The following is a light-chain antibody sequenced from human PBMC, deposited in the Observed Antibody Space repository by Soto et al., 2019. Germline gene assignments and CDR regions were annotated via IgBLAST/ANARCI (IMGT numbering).Light chain of an antibody. Sequence: EIVLTQSPGTLSLSPGERATLSCRASQSVSSSSLAWYQQKPGQAPRLLIYGAYSRATGIQDRFSGSGSGTDFTLTIRRLEPEDFAVYYCQQYGSSPITFGQGTRLEI. CDR1: QSVSSSS. CDR2: GAY. V-gene: IGKV3-20*01. J-gene: IGKJ5*01. CDR3: QQYGSSPIT.